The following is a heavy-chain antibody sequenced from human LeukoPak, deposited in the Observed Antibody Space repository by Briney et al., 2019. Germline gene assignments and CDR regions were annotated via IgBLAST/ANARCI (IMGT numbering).Heavy chain of an antibody. CDR2: ISYDGSNK. CDR3: ARDSRNRNYDFWSGQADY. CDR1: GFTFDDYA. Sequence: GGSLRLSCAASGFTFDDYAMHWVRQAPGKGLEWVAVISYDGSNKYYADSVKGRFTISRDNSKNTLYLQMNSLRAEDTAVYYCARDSRNRNYDFWSGQADYWGQGTLVTVSS. D-gene: IGHD3-3*01. J-gene: IGHJ4*02. V-gene: IGHV3-30-3*01.